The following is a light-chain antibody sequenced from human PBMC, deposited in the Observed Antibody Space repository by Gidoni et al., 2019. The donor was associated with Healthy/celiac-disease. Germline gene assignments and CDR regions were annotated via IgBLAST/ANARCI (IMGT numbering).Light chain of an antibody. CDR3: QQYGSSPIT. CDR1: QSVSSSY. Sequence: DIVLTQSPGTLSLSPGERATLSCRASQSVSSSYLACYQQKPDQAPRLLIYAASSRATGIPDRFSGSGSRTDFTITSSRLEHEDFAVYYCQQYGSSPITFGQGTRLEIK. J-gene: IGKJ5*01. CDR2: AAS. V-gene: IGKV3-20*01.